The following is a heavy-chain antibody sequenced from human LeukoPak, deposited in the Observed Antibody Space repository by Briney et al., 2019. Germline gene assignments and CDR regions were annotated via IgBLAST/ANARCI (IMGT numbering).Heavy chain of an antibody. V-gene: IGHV3-30*04. D-gene: IGHD6-13*01. CDR2: ISYDGSNK. CDR3: ARDQVAAAATHNFDY. CDR1: GFTFSSYA. Sequence: PGRSLRLSCAASGFTFSSYAMHWVRQAPGKGLEWVAVISYDGSNKYYADSVKGRFTISRDNSKNTLHLQMNSLRAEDTAVYYCARDQVAAAATHNFDYWGQGTLVTVSS. J-gene: IGHJ4*02.